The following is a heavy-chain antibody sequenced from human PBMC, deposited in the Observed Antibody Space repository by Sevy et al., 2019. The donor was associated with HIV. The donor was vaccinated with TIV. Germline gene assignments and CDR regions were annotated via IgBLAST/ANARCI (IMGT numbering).Heavy chain of an antibody. CDR1: GYSFTSHW. D-gene: IGHD3-22*01. CDR2: IYPDDSDT. CDR3: ATSRSGYFDSSGYYIY. J-gene: IGHJ4*02. Sequence: GESLKISCKGSGYSFTSHWIGWVRHMPGKGLEWMGIIYPDDSDTRYSPSFQGQVTFSADKSISTAYLQWSSLKAWDTAMYYCATSRSGYFDSSGYYIYWGQGTLVTVSS. V-gene: IGHV5-51*01.